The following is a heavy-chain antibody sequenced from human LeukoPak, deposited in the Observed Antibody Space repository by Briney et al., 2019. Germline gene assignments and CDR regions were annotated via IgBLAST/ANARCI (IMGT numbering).Heavy chain of an antibody. CDR3: GGSGGY. CDR2: ISGNSGST. Sequence: GGSLRLSCAASGFTFNSYAMSWVRQAPGKGLEWVSSISGNSGSTYYADSVKGRFTISRDNAKNSLYLQMNSLRAEDTAVYYCGGSGGYWGQGTLVTVSS. V-gene: IGHV3-23*01. J-gene: IGHJ4*02. D-gene: IGHD6-25*01. CDR1: GFTFNSYA.